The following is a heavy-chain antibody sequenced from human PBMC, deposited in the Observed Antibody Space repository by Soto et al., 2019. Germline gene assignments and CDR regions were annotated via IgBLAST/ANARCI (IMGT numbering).Heavy chain of an antibody. CDR3: ARDRGYAQAWYFDY. J-gene: IGHJ4*02. V-gene: IGHV1-69*13. CDR2: IIPIFGTA. D-gene: IGHD3-10*01. Sequence: GASVKVSCKASGGTFSSYAISWVRQAPGQGLEWMGGIIPIFGTANYAQKFQGRVTITADESTSTAYMELSSLRSEDTAVYYCARDRGYAQAWYFDYWGQGTLVTVSS. CDR1: GGTFSSYA.